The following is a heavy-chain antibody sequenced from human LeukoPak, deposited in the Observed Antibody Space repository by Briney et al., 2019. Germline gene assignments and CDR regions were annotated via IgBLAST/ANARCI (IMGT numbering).Heavy chain of an antibody. J-gene: IGHJ4*02. CDR3: ARGEWDLLFDF. Sequence: PSETLSLTCAVSGGSISSGGYSWSWIRQPPGKGLEWIGYIYHSGSTYYNPSLKSRVTISVDRSKNQFSLKLSSVTAAGTAVYYCARGEWDLLFDFWGQGTLVTVSS. V-gene: IGHV4-30-2*01. CDR1: GGSISSGGYS. D-gene: IGHD1-26*01. CDR2: IYHSGST.